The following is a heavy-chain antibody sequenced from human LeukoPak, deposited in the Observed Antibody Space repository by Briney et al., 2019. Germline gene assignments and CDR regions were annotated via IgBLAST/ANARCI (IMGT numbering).Heavy chain of an antibody. CDR1: GGTFSSYA. D-gene: IGHD3-16*01. J-gene: IGHJ6*02. V-gene: IGHV1-69*04. CDR3: ARGFGGAIDYCYYGMDV. Sequence: GSSVKVSCKASGGTFSSYAISWVRQAPGQGLEWMGRIIPILGIANYAQKFQGRVTITADKSTSTAYMELSSLRSEDTAVYYCARGFGGAIDYCYYGMDVWGQGTTVTVSS. CDR2: IIPILGIA.